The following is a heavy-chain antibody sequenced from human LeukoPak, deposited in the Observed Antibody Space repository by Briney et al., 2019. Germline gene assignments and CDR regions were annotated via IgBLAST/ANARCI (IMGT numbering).Heavy chain of an antibody. CDR3: ARGAGTYYGTDTFDL. CDR2: IRSEENKI. V-gene: IGHV3-30*02. J-gene: IGHJ3*01. Sequence: GGSLRLSCEASGVTFSDFGLHWVRQAPGKGLEWVAFIRSEENKIYYLASVRGRFTISRDNSKNTLFLQMSSLRHEDTAVYYCARGAGTYYGTDTFDLWGQGTMVTVSS. CDR1: GVTFSDFG. D-gene: IGHD1-26*01.